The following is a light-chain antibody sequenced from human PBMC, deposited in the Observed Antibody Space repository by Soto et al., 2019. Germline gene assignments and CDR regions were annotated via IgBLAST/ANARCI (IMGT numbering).Light chain of an antibody. CDR3: QQYNNWPFS. CDR2: DVS. V-gene: IGKV3-15*01. CDR1: QGVTTN. J-gene: IGKJ5*01. Sequence: MTQSPSTLSASVGDTVTITCRASQGVTTNFAWYQQKSGQSPRLLIYDVSIRATGVPARFSATGSETDFTLTISGLQSEDSAVYFCQQYNNWPFSFGQGTRLEIK.